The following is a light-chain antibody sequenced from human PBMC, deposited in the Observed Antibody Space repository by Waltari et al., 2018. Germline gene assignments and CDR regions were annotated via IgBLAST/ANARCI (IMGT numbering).Light chain of an antibody. Sequence: EVVMTQSPATLSLSPGERATLSCRASQSIGSSLAWYQQKPGQAPSLLITGAFTRATGVPGRFSGSGSGSGTGFTLTIGSLQSEDSAIYYCQQYSNWPMYTFGQGTKLAIK. CDR2: GAF. J-gene: IGKJ2*01. CDR3: QQYSNWPMYT. V-gene: IGKV3-15*01. CDR1: QSIGSS.